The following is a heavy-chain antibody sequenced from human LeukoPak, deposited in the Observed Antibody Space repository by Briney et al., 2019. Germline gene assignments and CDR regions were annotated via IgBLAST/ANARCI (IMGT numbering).Heavy chain of an antibody. V-gene: IGHV4-59*01. CDR1: GGSISSYY. D-gene: IGHD1-1*01. CDR3: ARVQYYYYYMDV. Sequence: SETLSLTCTVSGGSISSYYWSWIRQPPGKGLEWIGDIYYSGSTNYNPSLKSRVTISVDTSKNQFSLKLTSVTAADTAAYYCARVQYYYYYMDVWGKGTTVTVSS. CDR2: IYYSGST. J-gene: IGHJ6*03.